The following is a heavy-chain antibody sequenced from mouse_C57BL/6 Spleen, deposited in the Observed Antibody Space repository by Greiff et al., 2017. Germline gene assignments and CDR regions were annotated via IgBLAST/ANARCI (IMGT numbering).Heavy chain of an antibody. CDR3: ERDLDYYGSSYGGY. D-gene: IGHD1-1*01. CDR1: GYTFTSYW. CDR2: IHPNSGST. V-gene: IGHV1-64*01. J-gene: IGHJ2*01. Sequence: QVQLQQPGAELVKPGASVKLSCKASGYTFTSYWMHWVKQRPGQGLEWIGMIHPNSGSTNYNEKFKSKATLTVDKSSSTAYMQLSSLTSEDSAVXSCERDLDYYGSSYGGYWGQGTTLTVSS.